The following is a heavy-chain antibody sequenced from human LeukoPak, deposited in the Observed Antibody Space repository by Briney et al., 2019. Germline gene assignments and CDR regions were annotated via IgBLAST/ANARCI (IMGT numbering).Heavy chain of an antibody. D-gene: IGHD2-2*01. CDR3: AKPSTSASYYVGFDY. V-gene: IGHV3-30*02. CDR2: IRYDGSDK. CDR1: GFTFSAYG. Sequence: PGGSLRLSCAASGFTFSAYGMRWVRQAPGKGLEWVAFIRYDGSDKYYADSVKGRFTISRDNSKNTLYLQMNSLRVEDTAVYFCAKPSTSASYYVGFDYWGQGALVTVSS. J-gene: IGHJ4*02.